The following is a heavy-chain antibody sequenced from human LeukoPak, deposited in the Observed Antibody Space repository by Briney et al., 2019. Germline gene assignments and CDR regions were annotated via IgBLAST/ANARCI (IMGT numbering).Heavy chain of an antibody. V-gene: IGHV1-2*02. Sequence: ASVKVSCKASGYTFTGYYMHWVRQAPGQGLEWMGWINPNSGGTNYAQKFQGRVTMTRDTSISTAYMELSRLRSDDTAVHYCARDHRRYCSGGSCYGYWGQGTLVTVSS. CDR1: GYTFTGYY. J-gene: IGHJ4*02. CDR2: INPNSGGT. D-gene: IGHD2-15*01. CDR3: ARDHRRYCSGGSCYGY.